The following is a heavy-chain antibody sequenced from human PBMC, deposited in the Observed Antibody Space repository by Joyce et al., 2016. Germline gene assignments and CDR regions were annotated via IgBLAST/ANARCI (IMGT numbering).Heavy chain of an antibody. D-gene: IGHD6-25*01. J-gene: IGHJ4*02. Sequence: EVRLLESGGGVVRRGGSLRLSCEVSGFTLSSYVMSWVRQPPGKGLEGGSSIGTPGDNTYYADSVKGRFTISRDNSKNTLYLQMNSLRAEDTATYFCAKVVGSGGVDYWGQGTLVTVSS. CDR2: IGTPGDNT. V-gene: IGHV3-23*01. CDR3: AKVVGSGGVDY. CDR1: GFTLSSYV.